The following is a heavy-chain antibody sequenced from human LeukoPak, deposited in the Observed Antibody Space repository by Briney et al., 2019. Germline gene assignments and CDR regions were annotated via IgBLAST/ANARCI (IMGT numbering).Heavy chain of an antibody. CDR1: GYTLTELS. CDR3: ATYDYVWGSNNRYFDY. J-gene: IGHJ4*02. Sequence: ASVKVSCKVSGYTLTELSMHWVRQAPGKGLEWMGGFDPEDDETIYAQKFQGRVTMTEDTSTDTAYMELSSLRSEDTAVYYCATYDYVWGSNNRYFDYWGQGTLVTVSS. CDR2: FDPEDDET. V-gene: IGHV1-24*01. D-gene: IGHD3-16*01.